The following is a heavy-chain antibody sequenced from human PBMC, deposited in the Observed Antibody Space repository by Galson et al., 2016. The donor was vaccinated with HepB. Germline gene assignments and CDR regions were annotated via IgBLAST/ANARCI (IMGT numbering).Heavy chain of an antibody. CDR1: GFTFSGYA. D-gene: IGHD3-3*01. V-gene: IGHV3-64D*09. Sequence: SLRLSCAATGFTFSGYAMHWVRQAPGKGLEYVSAISSNGGSTYYIDSVKGRFTLSRDNSKNTLSLQMSSLKTEDTAVYYCVKTFYDFWSGLLERGGAYWGQGTLVTVSS. J-gene: IGHJ4*02. CDR3: VKTFYDFWSGLLERGGAY. CDR2: ISSNGGST.